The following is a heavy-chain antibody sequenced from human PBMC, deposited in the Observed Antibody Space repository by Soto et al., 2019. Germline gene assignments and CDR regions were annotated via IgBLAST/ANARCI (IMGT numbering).Heavy chain of an antibody. D-gene: IGHD5-12*01. V-gene: IGHV4-59*01. J-gene: IGHJ4*02. CDR1: GGSISSYY. CDR3: ASLYTVRGRRLRYFDY. CDR2: IYYSGST. Sequence: QVQLQESGPGLVKPSETLSLTCTVSGGSISSYYWSWIRQPPGKGLEWIGYIYYSGSTNYNPSHKSRVTISVDTTKNWFSLKLSSVTAADTAVYYCASLYTVRGRRLRYFDYWGQGTLVTVSS.